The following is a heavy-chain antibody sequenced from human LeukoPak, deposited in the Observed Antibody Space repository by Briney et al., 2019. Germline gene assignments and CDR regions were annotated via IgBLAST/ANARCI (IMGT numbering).Heavy chain of an antibody. CDR2: IYTSGSP. CDR3: ARDGGSYFRYYMDA. J-gene: IGHJ6*03. D-gene: IGHD1-26*01. V-gene: IGHV4-4*07. CDR1: GGSISGFY. Sequence: SETLSLTCTVSGGSISGFYWSWFRQPAGKGLEWIGRIYTSGSPNYNPSLKSRVTISLDKSTNQFSLNLSSVTAADTAMYYCARDGGSYFRYYMDAWGKGTTVTVSS.